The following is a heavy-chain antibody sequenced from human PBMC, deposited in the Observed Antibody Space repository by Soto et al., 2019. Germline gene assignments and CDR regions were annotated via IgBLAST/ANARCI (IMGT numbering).Heavy chain of an antibody. J-gene: IGHJ3*02. CDR1: GDSVSSNSAA. D-gene: IGHD2-2*01. V-gene: IGHV6-1*01. CDR3: ARDQGRYCSSTSCYFDAFDI. CDR2: TYYRSKWYN. Sequence: SQTLSLTCAISGDSVSSNSAAWNWIRQSPSRGLEWLGRTYYRSKWYNDYAVSVKSRITINPDTSKNQFSLQLNSVTPEETAVYYCARDQGRYCSSTSCYFDAFDIWGQGTMVTVSS.